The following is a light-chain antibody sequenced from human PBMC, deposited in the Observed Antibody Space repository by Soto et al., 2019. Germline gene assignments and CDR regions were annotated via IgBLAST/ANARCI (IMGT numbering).Light chain of an antibody. CDR2: VAS. CDR1: QSVGTK. V-gene: IGKV3-15*01. Sequence: EKVITQSTATLSVSPGERVTLSCRASQSVGTKLAWYQQKPGQAPRLLIYVASTRATGVSARFSRSGSGTEFALTISSLQSEDLGIYYCQQYDVWRVVTFGGGTKVEIK. CDR3: QQYDVWRVVT. J-gene: IGKJ4*02.